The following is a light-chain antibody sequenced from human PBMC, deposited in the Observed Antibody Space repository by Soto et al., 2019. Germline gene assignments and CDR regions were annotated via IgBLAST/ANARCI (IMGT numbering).Light chain of an antibody. CDR1: QSVSSSY. J-gene: IGKJ1*01. V-gene: IGKV3-20*01. CDR2: GAS. Sequence: EIVLTQSPGTLSLSPGDRATLSCRASQSVSSSYLAWYQQKPGQAPSLLIYGASNRATGIPDRFSGGGSGTDFTLTISRLEPEDFAVYYCQQYGSTPVTFGQGTKVEI. CDR3: QQYGSTPVT.